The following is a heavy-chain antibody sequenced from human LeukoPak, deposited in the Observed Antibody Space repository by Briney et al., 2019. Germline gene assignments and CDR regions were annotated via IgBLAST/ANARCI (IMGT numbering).Heavy chain of an antibody. J-gene: IGHJ4*02. CDR2: NSGGT. V-gene: IGHV1-2*02. D-gene: IGHD3-22*01. CDR3: ARPLYYYDSSGYYYLDY. Sequence: NSGGTNYAQKFQGRVTMTRDTYISTDYMEVRRLRSDDTAVYYCARPLYYYDSSGYYYLDYWGQGTLVTVSS.